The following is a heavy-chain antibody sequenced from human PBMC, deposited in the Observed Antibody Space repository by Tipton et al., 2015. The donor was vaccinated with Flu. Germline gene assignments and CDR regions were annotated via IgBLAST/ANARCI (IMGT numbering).Heavy chain of an antibody. D-gene: IGHD3-10*01. J-gene: IGHJ6*02. Sequence: TLSLTCTVSGGSISSYYWSWIRQPPGKGLEWIGYIYYSGSTNYNPSLKSRVTISVDTSKNQFSLKLSSVTAADTAVYYCARSPMVRGVPSGYYYYYYGMDVWDQGPSV. CDR2: IYYSGST. CDR1: GGSISSYY. V-gene: IGHV4-59*01. CDR3: ARSPMVRGVPSGYYYYYYGMDV.